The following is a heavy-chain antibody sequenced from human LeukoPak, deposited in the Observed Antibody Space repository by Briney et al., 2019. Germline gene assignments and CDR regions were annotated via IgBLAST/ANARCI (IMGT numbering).Heavy chain of an antibody. J-gene: IGHJ4*02. CDR2: ISGSGGST. CDR3: ATTSSGWYGGY. Sequence: GGSLRLSCAASGFTFSSYAMSWVRQAPGKGLEWVSAISGSGGSTYYADSVKGRFTISRDNSKNMLYLQMNSLRAEDTAVYYCATTSSGWYGGYWGQGTLVTVSS. CDR1: GFTFSSYA. V-gene: IGHV3-23*01. D-gene: IGHD6-19*01.